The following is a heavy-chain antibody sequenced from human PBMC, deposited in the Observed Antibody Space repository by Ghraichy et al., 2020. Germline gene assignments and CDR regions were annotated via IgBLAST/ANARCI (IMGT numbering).Heavy chain of an antibody. CDR1: GFTFSSYS. D-gene: IGHD3-10*01. CDR3: ARVAGFSSSWFGGAGWSDP. V-gene: IGHV3-21*01. J-gene: IGHJ5*02. CDR2: ISSSGVHI. Sequence: GGSLRLSCAGSGFTFSSYSLNWVRQAPGKGLEWVSSISSSGVHIYYAESVRGRFTVSRDNAKNTLSLEMNSLRAEDTAVYYCARVAGFSSSWFGGAGWSDPWGQGTPVTVSS.